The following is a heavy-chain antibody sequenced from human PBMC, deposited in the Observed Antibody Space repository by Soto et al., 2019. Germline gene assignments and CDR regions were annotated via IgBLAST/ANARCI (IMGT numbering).Heavy chain of an antibody. CDR2: IIPIFGTA. CDR3: ARDRSGSYQFFDY. Sequence: QVQLVQSGAEVKKPGSSVKVSCKASGGTFSSYAISWVRQAPGQGLEWMGVIIPIFGTANYAQKFQGRVTTTADESTSTAYMELSSLRSEDMVVYYCARDRSGSYQFFDYWGQGTLVTVSS. D-gene: IGHD6-19*01. CDR1: GGTFSSYA. V-gene: IGHV1-69*01. J-gene: IGHJ4*02.